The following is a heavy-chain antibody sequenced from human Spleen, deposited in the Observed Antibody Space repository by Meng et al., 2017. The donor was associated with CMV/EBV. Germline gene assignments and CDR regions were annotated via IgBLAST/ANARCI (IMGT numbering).Heavy chain of an antibody. CDR1: CAPFSPYA. Sequence: NASCAPFSPYALRWVRQAPGQGLEWMGIINPSGGSTSYAQKFQGRVTMTRDTSTSTVYMELSSLGSEDTAVYYCARRSGYSGQHFDYWGQGTLVTVSS. D-gene: IGHD5-12*01. V-gene: IGHV1-46*01. J-gene: IGHJ4*02. CDR2: INPSGGST. CDR3: ARRSGYSGQHFDY.